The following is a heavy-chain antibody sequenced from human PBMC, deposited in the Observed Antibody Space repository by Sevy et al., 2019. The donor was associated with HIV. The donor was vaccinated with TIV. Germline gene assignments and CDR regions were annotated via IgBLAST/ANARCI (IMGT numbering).Heavy chain of an antibody. Sequence: SETLSLTCNVSVASVSSGKYYWTWIRQPPRKDLEWIGHVSYSGRTNYNPSLKSRVTISEDTSKNQFSLSLNSVTAADTATYYCAREIYFYENSGFYYFDSWGLGILVTVSS. CDR2: VSYSGRT. D-gene: IGHD3-22*01. CDR1: VASVSSGKYY. V-gene: IGHV4-61*01. CDR3: AREIYFYENSGFYYFDS. J-gene: IGHJ4*02.